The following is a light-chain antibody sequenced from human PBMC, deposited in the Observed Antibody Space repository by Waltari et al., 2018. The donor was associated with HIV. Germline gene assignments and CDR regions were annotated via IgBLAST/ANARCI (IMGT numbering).Light chain of an antibody. J-gene: IGLJ2*01. CDR3: QTWGTGIVV. V-gene: IGLV4-69*01. CDR1: SGHSSYV. Sequence: QLVLTQSPSASASLGASVKLTCTLSSGHSSYVIAWHQQQPKKGPRYLMKLNSDGSHFKGDGIPVRCSGSSSGAERYLTISSLQSEDEADYYCQTWGTGIVVFGGGTKLTVL. CDR2: LNSDGSH.